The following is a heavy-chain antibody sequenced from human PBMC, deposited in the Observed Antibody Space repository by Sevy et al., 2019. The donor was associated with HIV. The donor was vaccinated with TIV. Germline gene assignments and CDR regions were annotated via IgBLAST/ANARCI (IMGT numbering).Heavy chain of an antibody. Sequence: SVKVSCKASGGTFSSYGISWVRQAPGQGLEWMGGIIPILGTVNYAQKFQGRVTITADESTKTAYMELSSLRSEDTAVYYCARGGDNGWYYFDYWGQETLVTVSS. D-gene: IGHD6-19*01. J-gene: IGHJ4*02. CDR2: IIPILGTV. V-gene: IGHV1-69*13. CDR3: ARGGDNGWYYFDY. CDR1: GGTFSSYG.